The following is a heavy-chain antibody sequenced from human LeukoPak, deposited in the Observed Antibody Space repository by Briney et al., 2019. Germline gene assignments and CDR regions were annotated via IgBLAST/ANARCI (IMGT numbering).Heavy chain of an antibody. D-gene: IGHD2-2*01. CDR3: ACTSRDYNWFDP. Sequence: PSETLSLTCTVSGGSNSSYYWSWIRQPPGKGLEWIGYIYYSGSTNYNPSLKSRVTISVDTSKNQFSLKLSSVTAADTAVYYCACTSRDYNWFDPWGQGTLVTVSS. CDR1: GGSNSSYY. CDR2: IYYSGST. J-gene: IGHJ5*02. V-gene: IGHV4-59*01.